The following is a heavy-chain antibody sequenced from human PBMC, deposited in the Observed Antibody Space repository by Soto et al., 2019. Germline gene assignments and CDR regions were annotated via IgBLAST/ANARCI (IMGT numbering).Heavy chain of an antibody. V-gene: IGHV3-33*01. J-gene: IGHJ4*02. CDR1: GCNFGNFG. CDR2: ISNDENIK. CDR3: ARGLRGVLDY. D-gene: IGHD5-12*01. Sequence: XGSLRLSCVAAGCNFGNFGMHWVRQAPGKGLEWLTVISNDENIKQDSVRGRFAIARDNSKNTLYLHLTRLRAEDTAIYYCARGLRGVLDYWGQGTLVTVSS.